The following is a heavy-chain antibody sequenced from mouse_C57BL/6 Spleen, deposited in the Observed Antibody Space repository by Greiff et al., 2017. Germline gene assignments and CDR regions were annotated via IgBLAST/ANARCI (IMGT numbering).Heavy chain of an antibody. CDR1: GYTFTDYE. Sequence: QVQLQQSGAELVRPGASVTLSCKASGYTFTDYEMHWVKQTPVHGLEWIGAIDPETGGTAYNQKFKGKAILTADKSSSTAYMELRSLTSEDSAVYYCTYSNYWYFDVWGTGTTVTVSS. V-gene: IGHV1-15*01. J-gene: IGHJ1*03. CDR2: IDPETGGT. CDR3: TYSNYWYFDV. D-gene: IGHD2-5*01.